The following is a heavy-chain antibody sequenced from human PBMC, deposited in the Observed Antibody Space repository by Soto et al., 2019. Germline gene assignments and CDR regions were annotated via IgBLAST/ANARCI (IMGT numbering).Heavy chain of an antibody. CDR3: AKDGVAHIPLYTSGSSYDH. D-gene: IGHD3-22*01. J-gene: IGHJ4*02. CDR2: ISGSDGST. V-gene: IGHV3-23*01. CDR1: GFLFSSYA. Sequence: SLRLSCAASGFLFSSYAMSWVRQAPGKGLEWVSAISGSDGSTYYADSVKGRFTISRDNSRNTLYLQMNSLRAEDTAVYYCAKDGVAHIPLYTSGSSYDHWGQGTLVTVSS.